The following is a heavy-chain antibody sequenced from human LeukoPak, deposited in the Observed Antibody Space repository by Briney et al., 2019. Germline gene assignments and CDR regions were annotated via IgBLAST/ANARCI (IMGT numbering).Heavy chain of an antibody. V-gene: IGHV1-46*01. CDR3: ARGGYYDILTGNYGMDV. CDR2: INPSGGST. J-gene: IGHJ6*04. Sequence: ASVKVSCKASGYTFTSYYMHWVRQAPGQGLEWMGIINPSGGSTSYAQKFQGRVTMTRDTSTSTVYTELSSLRSEDTAVYYCARGGYYDILTGNYGMDVWGKRTTVTVSS. D-gene: IGHD3-9*01. CDR1: GYTFTSYY.